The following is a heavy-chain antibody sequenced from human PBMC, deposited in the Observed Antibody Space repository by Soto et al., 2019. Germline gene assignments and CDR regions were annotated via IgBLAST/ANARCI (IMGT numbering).Heavy chain of an antibody. V-gene: IGHV3-23*01. J-gene: IGHJ4*02. CDR3: AYHEYSSSWYYFDY. Sequence: GRSLGLSCASSVFTFSSYAMSWVRQSPGKWLEWGSAISVSGGSTYYADSVTGRFTISRDNSKNTLYLQMNSLRAEDTAVYYCAYHEYSSSWYYFDYWGQGTLVTVSS. CDR1: VFTFSSYA. CDR2: ISVSGGST. D-gene: IGHD6-13*01.